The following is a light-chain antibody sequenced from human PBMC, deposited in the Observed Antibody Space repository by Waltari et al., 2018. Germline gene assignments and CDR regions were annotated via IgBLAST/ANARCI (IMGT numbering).Light chain of an antibody. J-gene: IGKJ1*01. CDR2: GAS. V-gene: IGKV3-15*01. CDR1: QSLSSN. CDR3: QERGRT. Sequence: IVMTQSPATLSVSPGEGATLSCKASQSLSSNLAWYQQKPGQFPRLLIYGASTRATGIPARFRGSGSGTEFTLTISSLQAEDFAVYYCQERGRTFGQGTKVEIK.